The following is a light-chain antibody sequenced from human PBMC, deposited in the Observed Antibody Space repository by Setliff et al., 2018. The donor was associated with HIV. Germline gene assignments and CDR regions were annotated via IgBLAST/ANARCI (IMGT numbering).Light chain of an antibody. CDR2: DVS. CDR3: CSYTTSITYV. V-gene: IGLV2-14*03. J-gene: IGLJ1*01. Sequence: QSALAQPASVSGSPGQSITISCTGTSSDIGGYNYVSWYQQHPGKAPKLMIYDVSNRPSGVSDRFSGSKSGNTASLTISGLQAEDEADYYCCSYTTSITYVFGTGTKATVL. CDR1: SSDIGGYNY.